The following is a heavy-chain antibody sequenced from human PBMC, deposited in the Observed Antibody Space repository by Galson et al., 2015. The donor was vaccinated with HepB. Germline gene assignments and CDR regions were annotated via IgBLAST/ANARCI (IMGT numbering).Heavy chain of an antibody. J-gene: IGHJ4*02. D-gene: IGHD3-22*01. V-gene: IGHV1-46*01. CDR2: INPSGGST. Sequence: SVKVSCKASGYTFTSYYMHWVRQAPGQGLEWMGIINPSGGSTSYAQKFQGRVTMTRDTSTSTVYMELSSLRSEDTAVYYCAREGADYYDSSGYYYYWGQGTLVTVSS. CDR3: AREGADYYDSSGYYYY. CDR1: GYTFTSYY.